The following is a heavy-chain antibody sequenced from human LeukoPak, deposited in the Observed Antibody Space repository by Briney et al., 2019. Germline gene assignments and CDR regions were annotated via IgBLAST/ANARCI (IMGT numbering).Heavy chain of an antibody. D-gene: IGHD5-18*01. J-gene: IGHJ3*02. CDR2: ISYDGSNK. CDR1: GFTFSSYA. CDR3: ARGRYSYGPAGQAFDI. V-gene: IGHV3-30*04. Sequence: GRSLRLSCAASGFTFSSYAMHWVRQAPGKGLEWVAVISYDGSNKYYADSVEGRFTISRDNSKNTLYLQMNSLRAEDTAVYYCARGRYSYGPAGQAFDIWGQGTMVTVSS.